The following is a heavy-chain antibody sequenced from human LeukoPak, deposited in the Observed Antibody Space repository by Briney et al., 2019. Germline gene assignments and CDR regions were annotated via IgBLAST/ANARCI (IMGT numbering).Heavy chain of an antibody. V-gene: IGHV1-8*01. Sequence: GASVKVSCKASGYTFTSYDINWVRQATGQGLEWMGWMNPNSGNTGCAQKLQGRVTMTRNTSISTAYMELSSLRSEDTAVYYCARFGGDGDFWSTYYYYYYYMDVWGKGTTVTVSS. J-gene: IGHJ6*03. CDR1: GYTFTSYD. CDR2: MNPNSGNT. D-gene: IGHD3-3*01. CDR3: ARFGGDGDFWSTYYYYYYYMDV.